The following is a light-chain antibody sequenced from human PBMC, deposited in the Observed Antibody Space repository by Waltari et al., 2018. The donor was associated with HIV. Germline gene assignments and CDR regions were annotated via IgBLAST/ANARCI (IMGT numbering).Light chain of an antibody. J-gene: IGKJ1*01. Sequence: DIVMTQSPDSLAVSLCERATLNCKSSQSVLYSSNNKNYLAWYQQKPGQPPQLLIYGASTRESVVPDRFSGSASGADFTLTISSQQAEDVAVYYCQQYGAAWTFGQGTKVEMK. CDR3: QQYGAAWT. CDR1: QSVLYSSNNKNY. CDR2: GAS. V-gene: IGKV4-1*01.